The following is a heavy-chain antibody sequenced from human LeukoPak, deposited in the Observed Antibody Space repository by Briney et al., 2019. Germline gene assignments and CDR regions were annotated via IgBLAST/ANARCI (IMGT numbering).Heavy chain of an antibody. CDR3: ARHWTYYYYVWGSYRPYYFDY. V-gene: IGHV4-34*01. D-gene: IGHD3-16*02. CDR1: GGSFSGYY. Sequence: SETLSLTCAVYGGSFSGYYWSWIRQPPGKGLEWIGEINHSGSTNYNPSLKSRVTISVDTSKNQFSLKLSSVTAADTAVYYCARHWTYYYYVWGSYRPYYFDYWGQGTLVTVSS. CDR2: INHSGST. J-gene: IGHJ4*02.